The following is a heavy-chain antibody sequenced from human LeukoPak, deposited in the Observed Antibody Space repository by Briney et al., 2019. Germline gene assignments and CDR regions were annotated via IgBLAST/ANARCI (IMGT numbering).Heavy chain of an antibody. J-gene: IGHJ4*02. CDR2: INHNGRT. D-gene: IGHD3-3*01. Sequence: PSETLSLTCAVYGGPFSGYYWSWIRQPPGKGLQWIGEINHNGRTNYNPSLKSRVTISVDTSKNQFSLKLNSVTPADTAVYYCARGRPTYDFWSGYYADDWGQGTLVTVSS. CDR3: ARGRPTYDFWSGYYADD. CDR1: GGPFSGYY. V-gene: IGHV4-34*01.